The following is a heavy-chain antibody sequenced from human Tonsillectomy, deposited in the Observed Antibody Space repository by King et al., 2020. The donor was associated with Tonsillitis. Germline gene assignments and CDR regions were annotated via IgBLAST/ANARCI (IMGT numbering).Heavy chain of an antibody. CDR3: VRYDYWSGYSFDP. V-gene: IGHV3-7*01. J-gene: IGHJ5*02. Sequence: VQLVESGGALAKPGGSLRHSCAPSGFIFSPYWMSWFRQAPGKGLEGVGNINKDGSGEYYVDSVKGRFTMSRDNAKNELYLQMNILGDEDTGLYYCVRYDYWSGYSFDPWGQGTLVTVSS. D-gene: IGHD3-3*01. CDR2: INKDGSGE. CDR1: GFIFSPYW.